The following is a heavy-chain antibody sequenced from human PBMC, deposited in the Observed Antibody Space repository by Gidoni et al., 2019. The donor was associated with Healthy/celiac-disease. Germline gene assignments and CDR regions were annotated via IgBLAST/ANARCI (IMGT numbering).Heavy chain of an antibody. J-gene: IGHJ4*02. CDR1: GFSLSTSGVG. CDR3: AHGAGYCTNGVCYNHYYFDY. V-gene: IGHV2-5*01. Sequence: QITLKESGPTLVKPTQTLTLTCTFSGFSLSTSGVGVGWIRQPPGKALEWLALIYWNDDKRYSPSLKSRLTITKDTSKNQVVLTMTNMDPVDTATYYCAHGAGYCTNGVCYNHYYFDYWGQGTLVTVSS. D-gene: IGHD2-8*01. CDR2: IYWNDDK.